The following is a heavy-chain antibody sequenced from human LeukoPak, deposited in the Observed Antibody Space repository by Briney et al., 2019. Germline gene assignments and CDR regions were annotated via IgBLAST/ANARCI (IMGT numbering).Heavy chain of an antibody. D-gene: IGHD2/OR15-2a*01. CDR3: ARTLDYYGMDF. V-gene: IGHV3-66*01. Sequence: GGSLRLSCAASGFTVSTNYMSWVRQAPGKGLEWVSVIYSGGSTYYAGCVNGRFTNSRDNSKIPLYLQRNGLRAEDTAVYYWARTLDYYGMDFWGQGTTVTVSS. CDR2: IYSGGST. CDR1: GFTVSTNY. J-gene: IGHJ6*02.